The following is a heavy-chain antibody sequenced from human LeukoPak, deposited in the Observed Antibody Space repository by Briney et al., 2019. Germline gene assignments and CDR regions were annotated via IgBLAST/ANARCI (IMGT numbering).Heavy chain of an antibody. J-gene: IGHJ4*02. V-gene: IGHV1-18*04. D-gene: IGHD5-12*01. CDR3: ARWDRVDVAATNDDY. Sequence: GASVKVPCKASGYTFTTYTITWVRQAPGQGLEWMGWISVYSGNTNNAQKFQGRVTMTTDTSTSTAYMELRSLRSDDTAVYYCARWDRVDVAATNDDYWGQGTLVTVSS. CDR2: ISVYSGNT. CDR1: GYTFTTYT.